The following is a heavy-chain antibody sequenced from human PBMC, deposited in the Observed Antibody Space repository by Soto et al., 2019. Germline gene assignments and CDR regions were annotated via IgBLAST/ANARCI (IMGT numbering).Heavy chain of an antibody. V-gene: IGHV1-69*13. CDR2: IIPVFRSA. D-gene: IGHD2-21*02. Sequence: SVKVSCKASGGTFNKFAFSWVRQAPGQGFEWMGGIIPVFRSANYAQRFRGRITITADEYTSTVYLYLNDLRSDDTAVYYCARRYCASDNCPLFYYFVDLWGLGATVTVSS. CDR3: ARRYCASDNCPLFYYFVDL. CDR1: GGTFNKFA. J-gene: IGHJ6*02.